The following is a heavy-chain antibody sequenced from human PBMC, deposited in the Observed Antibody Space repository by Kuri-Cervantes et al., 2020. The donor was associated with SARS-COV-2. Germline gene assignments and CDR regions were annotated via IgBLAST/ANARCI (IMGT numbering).Heavy chain of an antibody. CDR3: ARGRYDVTMIVVVVTAASSYFDL. CDR1: GGSSSDDK. D-gene: IGHD3-22*01. CDR2: ITESGST. J-gene: IGHJ2*01. Sequence: SCAVYGGSSSDDKWSWIRQAPGKGLEWVGEITESGSTNYNPSLKGRVSMSVDTSKKQFSLKLTSVTAADTAIHYCARGRYDVTMIVVVVTAASSYFDLWGRGTLVTVSS. V-gene: IGHV4-34*01.